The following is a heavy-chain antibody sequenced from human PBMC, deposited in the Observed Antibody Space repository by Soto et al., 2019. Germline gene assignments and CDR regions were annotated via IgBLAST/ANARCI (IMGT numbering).Heavy chain of an antibody. J-gene: IGHJ6*02. V-gene: IGHV3-30*18. D-gene: IGHD3-3*01. Sequence: GGSLRLSCAASGFTFSSYGMHWVRQAPGKGLEWVAVISYDGSNKYYADSVKGRFTISRDNSKNTLYLQMNSLRAEDTAVYYCAKDRDFWSGLGYGMDVWGQGTTVTVYS. CDR1: GFTFSSYG. CDR2: ISYDGSNK. CDR3: AKDRDFWSGLGYGMDV.